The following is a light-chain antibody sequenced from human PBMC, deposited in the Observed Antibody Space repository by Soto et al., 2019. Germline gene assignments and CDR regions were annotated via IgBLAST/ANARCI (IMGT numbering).Light chain of an antibody. CDR1: QSVSID. V-gene: IGKV3-15*01. J-gene: IGKJ1*01. CDR3: QQYNNWPRT. Sequence: EIVITQSPATVPVSPGERVTLSCRASQSVSIDLAWYQQKPGQAPRLLIYGASTRATDIPPSFTGSGSGTEFTLTISSLQSEDIAVYYCQQYNNWPRTFGQGTKVDIK. CDR2: GAS.